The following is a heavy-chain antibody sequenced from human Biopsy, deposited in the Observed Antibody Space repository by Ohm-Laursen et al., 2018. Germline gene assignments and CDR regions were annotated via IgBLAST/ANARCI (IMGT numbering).Heavy chain of an antibody. V-gene: IGHV1-2*02. CDR3: ALQSVAQMKNFDY. Sequence: ASEKASCQASGLCFTGYYIHWVRQAPGQGLEWMGWISPKSGDTNYAHKFQGNITMTRDTSMSTAYVEMSRLRWDDTAVYYCALQSVAQMKNFDYWGQGTLVTVSS. D-gene: IGHD6-19*01. J-gene: IGHJ4*02. CDR2: ISPKSGDT. CDR1: GLCFTGYY.